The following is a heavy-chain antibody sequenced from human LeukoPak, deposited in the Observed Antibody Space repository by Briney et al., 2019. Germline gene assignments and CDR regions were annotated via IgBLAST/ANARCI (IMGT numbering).Heavy chain of an antibody. CDR2: IYSAGDT. CDR3: ARDRRFGTAWYRWN. Sequence: GGSLRLSCAVSGFTVSRNYMSWVRQAPGRGLEWVSIIYSAGDTYYADSVKGRFTISRDNSNNTLYLQMNNLRAEDSAVYFCARDRRFGTAWYRWNWAQGTLVAVSS. CDR1: GFTVSRNY. V-gene: IGHV3-53*01. J-gene: IGHJ4*02. D-gene: IGHD1-1*01.